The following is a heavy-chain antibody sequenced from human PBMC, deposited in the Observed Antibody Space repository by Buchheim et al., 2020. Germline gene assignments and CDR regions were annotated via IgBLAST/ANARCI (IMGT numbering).Heavy chain of an antibody. D-gene: IGHD5-18*01. CDR2: IKQDGSEK. Sequence: EVQLVESGGGLVQPGGSLRLSCAASGFTFSSYWMSWVRQAPGKGLEWVANIKQDGSEKYYVDPVKGRFTISRDNAKNSLYQQMSSRRAEDTAVYYCARFHVDTLGSWFDRWGQGTL. CDR3: ARFHVDTLGSWFDR. V-gene: IGHV3-7*01. J-gene: IGHJ5*02. CDR1: GFTFSSYW.